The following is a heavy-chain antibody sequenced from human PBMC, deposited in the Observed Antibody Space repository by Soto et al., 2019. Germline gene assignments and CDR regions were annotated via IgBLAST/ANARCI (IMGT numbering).Heavy chain of an antibody. Sequence: PSEPLSLTCAVSGGSISSSNWWSWVRQPPGKGLEWIGEICHSGSTNYNPSLKSRVTISVDKSKNQFSLKLSSVTAADTAVYYCARDKGCSSTSCYPGYYYGMDVWGQGTTVTVSS. V-gene: IGHV4-4*02. D-gene: IGHD2-2*01. J-gene: IGHJ6*02. CDR3: ARDKGCSSTSCYPGYYYGMDV. CDR1: GGSISSSNW. CDR2: ICHSGST.